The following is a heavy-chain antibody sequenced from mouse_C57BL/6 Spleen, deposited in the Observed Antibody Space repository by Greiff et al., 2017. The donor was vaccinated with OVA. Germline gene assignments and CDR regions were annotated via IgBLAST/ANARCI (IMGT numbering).Heavy chain of an antibody. J-gene: IGHJ3*01. CDR2: IDPETGGT. Sequence: QVQLKQPGAELVKPGASVTLSCKASGYTFTDYEMHWVKQTPVHGLEWIGAIDPETGGTAYNQKFKGKAILTADKSSSTAYMELRSLTSEDSAVYYCTRTYYSTLWFAYWGQGTLVTVSA. V-gene: IGHV1-15*01. CDR3: TRTYYSTLWFAY. D-gene: IGHD2-5*01. CDR1: GYTFTDYE.